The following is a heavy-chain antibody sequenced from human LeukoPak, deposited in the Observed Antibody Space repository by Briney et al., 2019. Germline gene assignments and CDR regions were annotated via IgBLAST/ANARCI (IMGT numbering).Heavy chain of an antibody. Sequence: GASVKVSCKASGYTFTSYGISWVRQAPGQGLEWMGWISDYNGNTNYAQKLQGRVTMTTDTSTSTAYMELRSLRSDDTAVYYCASLNCSTSCYSPYYYYGMDVWGQGTTVTVSS. CDR3: ASLNCSTSCYSPYYYYGMDV. V-gene: IGHV1-18*01. J-gene: IGHJ6*02. CDR1: GYTFTSYG. CDR2: ISDYNGNT. D-gene: IGHD2-2*01.